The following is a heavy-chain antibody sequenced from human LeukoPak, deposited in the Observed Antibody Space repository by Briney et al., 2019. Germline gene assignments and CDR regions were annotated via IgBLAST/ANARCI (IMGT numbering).Heavy chain of an antibody. CDR1: GYTFTSYG. V-gene: IGHV1-18*01. D-gene: IGHD3-9*01. Sequence: ASVKVSCKASGYTFTSYGISWVRQAPGQGLEWMGWISAYNGNTNYAQKLQGRVTMTTDTSTSTAYMELRSLRSDDTAVYYCARIPHYDILTGYYLGYFQHWGQGTLVTVSS. CDR3: ARIPHYDILTGYYLGYFQH. J-gene: IGHJ1*01. CDR2: ISAYNGNT.